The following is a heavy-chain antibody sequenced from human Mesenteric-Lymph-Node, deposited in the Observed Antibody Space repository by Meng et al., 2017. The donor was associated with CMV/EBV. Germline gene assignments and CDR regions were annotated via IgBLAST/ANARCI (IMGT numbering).Heavy chain of an antibody. V-gene: IGHV4-59*01. J-gene: IGHJ2*01. CDR2: IYYSGST. CDR1: GGSISSYY. D-gene: IGHD6-19*01. Sequence: GSLRLSCTVSGGSISSYYWTWIRQSPGTGLEWIGYIYYSGSTDYNPSLKSRVTISLDTSKNQFSLKLNSVTAADTAVYYCARASSGWYLELDLWGRGTLVTVSS. CDR3: ARASSGWYLELDL.